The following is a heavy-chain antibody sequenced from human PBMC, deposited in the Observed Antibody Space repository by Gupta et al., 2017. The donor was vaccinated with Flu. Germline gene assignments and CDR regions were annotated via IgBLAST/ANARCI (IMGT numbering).Heavy chain of an antibody. CDR1: VFTLSNYR. V-gene: IGHV3-21*01. CDR2: ISGGSGLRAYI. J-gene: IGHJ4*02. Sequence: VQLVESGGGLVKLVGSLRLYCPAPVFTLSNYRMNWVRKAPGMGLEWVSSISGGSGLRAYIYYADSVKGRVTISRDAAANSLYLQMSSLRAEDTAVYYCARGPSQGQLLWFDYWGQGTLVPVSS. CDR3: ARGPSQGQLLWFDY. D-gene: IGHD2-2*01.